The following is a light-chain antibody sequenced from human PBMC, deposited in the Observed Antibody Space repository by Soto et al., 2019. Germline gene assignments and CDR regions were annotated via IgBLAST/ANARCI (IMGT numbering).Light chain of an antibody. CDR1: QSVSSN. J-gene: IGKJ1*01. CDR2: GAS. V-gene: IGKV3-15*01. Sequence: EIVMTQSPATLAVSPGERATLSCRASQSVSSNLAWYQQKPGQAPRLLIYGASTRATGFPARFSGSGSGTEFTLTISRLQSEDFAVYYCQQYSNWPRTFGQGTKVDIK. CDR3: QQYSNWPRT.